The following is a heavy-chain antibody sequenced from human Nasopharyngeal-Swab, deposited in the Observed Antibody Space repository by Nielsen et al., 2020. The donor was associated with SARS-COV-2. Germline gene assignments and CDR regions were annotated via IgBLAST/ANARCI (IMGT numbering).Heavy chain of an antibody. V-gene: IGHV3-30*04. Sequence: GESLKLSCVASGFTFRSYALHWVRQAPGKGLEWVAVISYDGSNKYYADSVKGRFTISRDNSKNTLYLQMNSLRAEDTAVYYCARGADGYCFDYWGQGTLVTVSS. D-gene: IGHD3-10*01. CDR3: ARGADGYCFDY. J-gene: IGHJ4*02. CDR1: GFTFRSYA. CDR2: ISYDGSNK.